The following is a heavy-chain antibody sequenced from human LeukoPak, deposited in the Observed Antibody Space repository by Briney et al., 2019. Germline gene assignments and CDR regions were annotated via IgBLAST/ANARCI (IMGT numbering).Heavy chain of an antibody. V-gene: IGHV3-20*04. D-gene: IGHD3-22*01. Sequence: GGSLRLSCAASGFTFGNYGMSWVRQAPGKGLEWVSGINWNGGSTGYADSVEGRFTISRDNAKNSQYLQMNSLRVEDTALYYCARGGNYYDSSGSWCVDYWGQGTLVTVSS. CDR3: ARGGNYYDSSGSWCVDY. CDR1: GFTFGNYG. J-gene: IGHJ4*02. CDR2: INWNGGST.